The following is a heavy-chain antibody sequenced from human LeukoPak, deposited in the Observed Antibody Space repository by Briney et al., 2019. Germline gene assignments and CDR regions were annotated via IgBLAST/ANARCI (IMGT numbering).Heavy chain of an antibody. Sequence: PGGSLSLSCAASGFTVSSNYMSWVRQAPGKGLEWVSVIYSGGSTYYADSVKGRFTISRDNSKNTLYLQMNSLRAEDTAVYYCARWGYDFWSGYYSWGQGTLVTVSS. D-gene: IGHD3-3*01. CDR2: IYSGGST. J-gene: IGHJ5*02. CDR1: GFTVSSNY. CDR3: ARWGYDFWSGYYS. V-gene: IGHV3-66*01.